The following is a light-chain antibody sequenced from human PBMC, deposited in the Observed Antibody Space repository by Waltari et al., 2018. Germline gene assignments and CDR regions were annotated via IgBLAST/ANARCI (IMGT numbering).Light chain of an antibody. Sequence: QSALTQPASVSGSPGQSITISCAGATRDVVTYSLFSWYQQHPGNPPKLMIHEGTQRPSGISNRFSGSNSDNTASLTISGLQFEDEAYYYCCSYAGSSPLFGGGTRVTVL. CDR3: CSYAGSSPL. CDR1: TRDVVTYSL. V-gene: IGLV2-23*01. CDR2: EGT. J-gene: IGLJ3*02.